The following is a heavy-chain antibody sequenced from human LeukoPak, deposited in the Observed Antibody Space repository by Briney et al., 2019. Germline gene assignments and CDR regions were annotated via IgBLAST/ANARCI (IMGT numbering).Heavy chain of an antibody. J-gene: IGHJ5*02. V-gene: IGHV3-48*04. CDR3: ARSRFYDFWSGPEDP. CDR1: GSTFSSHT. D-gene: IGHD3-3*01. CDR2: ISNTGSVI. Sequence: GGSLRLSCAASGSTFSSHTMNWVRQAPGKGLEWISYISNTGSVIYYADSVKGRFTISRDNAKNSLYLQMNSLRAEDTAVYYCARSRFYDFWSGPEDPWGQGTLVTVSS.